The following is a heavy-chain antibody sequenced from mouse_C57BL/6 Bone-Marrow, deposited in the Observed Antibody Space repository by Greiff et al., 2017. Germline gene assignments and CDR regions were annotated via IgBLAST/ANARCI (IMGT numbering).Heavy chain of an antibody. J-gene: IGHJ4*01. D-gene: IGHD2-1*01. CDR1: GFSFNTYA. CDR2: IRSKSNNYAT. CDR3: VRHRGNYLYYYAMDY. Sequence: EVHLVESGGGLVQPKGSLKLSCAASGFSFNTYAMNWVRQAPGKGLEWVARIRSKSNNYATYYADSVKDRFTISRDDSESMLYLQMNNLKTEDTAMYYCVRHRGNYLYYYAMDYWGQGTSVTVSS. V-gene: IGHV10-1*01.